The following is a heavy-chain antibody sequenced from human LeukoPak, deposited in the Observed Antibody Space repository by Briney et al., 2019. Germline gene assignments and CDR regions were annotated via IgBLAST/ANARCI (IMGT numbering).Heavy chain of an antibody. CDR1: GGSISSGSYY. CDR3: ARGRESGWYDYYYYYMDV. Sequence: SETLSLTCTVSGGSISSGSYYWSWIRQPAGKGLEWIGHIYTSESTNYNPSLKSRVTISVDTSKNQFSLKLSSVTAADTAVYYCARGRESGWYDYYYYYMDVWGKGTTVTISS. V-gene: IGHV4-61*09. D-gene: IGHD6-19*01. CDR2: IYTSEST. J-gene: IGHJ6*03.